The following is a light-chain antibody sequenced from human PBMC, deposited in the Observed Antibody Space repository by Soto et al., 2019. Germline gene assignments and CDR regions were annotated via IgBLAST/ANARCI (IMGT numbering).Light chain of an antibody. J-gene: IGKJ5*01. CDR2: GAS. CDR1: QSVSSSY. Sequence: IVLTQSPCTLSLSAGERAPLSWRATQSVSSSYLAWYQQQPGQAPRLLLCGASSRATGVPARFSGSGSGTDFTLTISSLETEDFAVYYCQQRSNWPPITFGQGTRLEIK. V-gene: IGKV3D-20*02. CDR3: QQRSNWPPIT.